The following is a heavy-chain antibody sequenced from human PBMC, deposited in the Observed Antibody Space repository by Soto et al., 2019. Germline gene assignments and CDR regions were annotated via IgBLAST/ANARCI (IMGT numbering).Heavy chain of an antibody. D-gene: IGHD2-15*01. CDR2: IRSKGNNYAT. CDR1: GFIFSNSA. V-gene: IGHV3-73*01. CDR3: IGYCSGGSCYSGRFFDY. Sequence: EVQLVESGGGLVQPGGSLKLSCAASGFIFSNSAIHWVRQASGKGLEWVGRIRSKGNNYATEYAASVKGRFTISRDDSKSTAYLQMNSLKTEDTAVYYCIGYCSGGSCYSGRFFDYWGQGTLVTVSS. J-gene: IGHJ4*02.